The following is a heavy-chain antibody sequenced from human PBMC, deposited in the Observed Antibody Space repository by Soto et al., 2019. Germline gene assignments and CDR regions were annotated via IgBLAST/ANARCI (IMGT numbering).Heavy chain of an antibody. V-gene: IGHV4-59*01. CDR2: IYYSGST. D-gene: IGHD2-15*01. J-gene: IGHJ5*02. Sequence: QVQLQESGPGLVKPSETLSLTCTVSGGSISSYYWSSIRQPPGKGLEWLGYIYYSGSTNYNPSLKSRVTISVDTSKNQFSLKRSSVTDADTAVYYCARDYCSGGSCYGNNWFDPWCQGTLVTVSS. CDR1: GGSISSYY. CDR3: ARDYCSGGSCYGNNWFDP.